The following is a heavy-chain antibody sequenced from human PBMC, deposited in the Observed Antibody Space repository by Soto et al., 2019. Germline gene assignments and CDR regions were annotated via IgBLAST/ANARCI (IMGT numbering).Heavy chain of an antibody. V-gene: IGHV3-23*01. CDR3: AKDQVGGYYYDSSGYFLTLHAFDI. CDR2: ISGSGGST. D-gene: IGHD3-22*01. J-gene: IGHJ3*02. Sequence: GGSLRLSCAASGFTFSSYAMSWVRQAPGKGLEWVSAISGSGGSTYYADSVKGRFTISRDNSKNTLYLQMNSLRAEDTAVYYCAKDQVGGYYYDSSGYFLTLHAFDIWGQGTMVTVS. CDR1: GFTFSSYA.